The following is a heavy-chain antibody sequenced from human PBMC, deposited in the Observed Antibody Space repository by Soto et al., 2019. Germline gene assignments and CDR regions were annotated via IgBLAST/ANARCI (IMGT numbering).Heavy chain of an antibody. J-gene: IGHJ3*02. V-gene: IGHV4-34*01. D-gene: IGHD3-10*01. CDR2: INHSGST. CDR1: GGSFSGYY. CDR3: ARVWGGAFDI. Sequence: PSETLSLTCAVYGGSFSGYYWTWIRQPPGKGLEWIGDINHSGSTNYNPSLKSRVTISVDTSKNQFSLKLSSVTAADTAVYYCARVWGGAFDIWGQGTMVTVSS.